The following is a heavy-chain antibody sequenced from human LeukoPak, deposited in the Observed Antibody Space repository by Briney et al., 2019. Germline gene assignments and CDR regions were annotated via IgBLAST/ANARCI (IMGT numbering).Heavy chain of an antibody. V-gene: IGHV4-4*07. CDR1: GGSISSYY. CDR3: ARDWGSYYYYMDV. J-gene: IGHJ6*03. Sequence: SETLSLTCTVSGGSISSYYWSWIRQPAGKGLEWIGRIYTSGSTNDNPSLTSRVTMSVDTSKNQFSLTRSAVTAADTAVYYCARDWGSYYYYMDVWGKGTTVTVSS. CDR2: IYTSGST. D-gene: IGHD3-16*01.